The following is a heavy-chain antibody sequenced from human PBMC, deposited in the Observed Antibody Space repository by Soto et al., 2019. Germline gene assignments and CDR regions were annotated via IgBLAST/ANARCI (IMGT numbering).Heavy chain of an antibody. D-gene: IGHD6-19*01. CDR3: AKLATTGYSSVWYWRSDYYYGMDV. CDR1: GFTFSSYA. CDR2: LSGRGGST. J-gene: IGHJ6*02. Sequence: EVQLLESGGGLVQPGGSLRLSCAASGFTFSSYAMSWVRQAPGKGLEWVSALSGRGGSTYYADSVKGRFTISRDNSKNTLYLQMNSLRAEDTAVYYCAKLATTGYSSVWYWRSDYYYGMDVWGQGTTVTVSS. V-gene: IGHV3-23*01.